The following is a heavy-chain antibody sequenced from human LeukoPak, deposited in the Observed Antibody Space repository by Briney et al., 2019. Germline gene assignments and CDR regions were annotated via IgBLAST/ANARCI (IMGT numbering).Heavy chain of an antibody. V-gene: IGHV4-39*01. CDR1: GGSISSSSYY. J-gene: IGHJ6*03. CDR3: ASSDYYYMDV. Sequence: SETLSLTCTVSGGSISSSSYYWGWIRQPPGKGLEWIGSIYYSGSTYHNPSLKSRVTISVDTSKNQFSLKLSSVTAADTAVYYCASSDYYYMDVWGKGTTVTVSS. CDR2: IYYSGST.